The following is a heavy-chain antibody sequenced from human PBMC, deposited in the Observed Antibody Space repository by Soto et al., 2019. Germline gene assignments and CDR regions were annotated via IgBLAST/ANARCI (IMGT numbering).Heavy chain of an antibody. CDR2: INHSGST. CDR3: ASGYYDSSGYPGLDY. V-gene: IGHV4-34*01. D-gene: IGHD3-22*01. Sequence: XETLSLTCAVYGGSFSGYYWSWIRQPPGKGLEWIGEINHSGSTNYNPSLKSRVTISVDTSKNQFSLKLSSVTAADTAVYYCASGYYDSSGYPGLDYWGQGTLVTVSS. J-gene: IGHJ4*02. CDR1: GGSFSGYY.